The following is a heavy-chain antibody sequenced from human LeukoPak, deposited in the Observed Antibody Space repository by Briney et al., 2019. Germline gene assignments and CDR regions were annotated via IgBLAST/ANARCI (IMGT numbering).Heavy chain of an antibody. D-gene: IGHD2-15*01. CDR3: ARGFSPLKYCSGGSCYSPRGGAFDI. V-gene: IGHV4-39*07. J-gene: IGHJ3*02. CDR2: IYYSGST. CDR1: GGSISSSSYY. Sequence: SETLSLTCTVSGGSISSSSYYWGWIRQPPGKGLEWIGSIYYSGSTYYNPSLKSRVTISVDTSKNQFSLKLSSVTAADTAVYYCARGFSPLKYCSGGSCYSPRGGAFDIWGQGTMVTVSS.